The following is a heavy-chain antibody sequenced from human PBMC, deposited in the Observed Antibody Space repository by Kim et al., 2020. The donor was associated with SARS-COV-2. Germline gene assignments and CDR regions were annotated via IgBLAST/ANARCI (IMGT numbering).Heavy chain of an antibody. CDR3: ASPYSGSPGD. CDR2: IYYSGST. CDR1: GGSISSSSYY. V-gene: IGHV4-39*01. Sequence: SETLSLTCTVSGGSISSSSYYWGWIRQPPGKGLEWIGSIYYSGSTYYNPSLKSRVTISVDTSKNQFSLKLSSVTAADTAVYYCASPYSGSPGDWGQGTLVTVSS. D-gene: IGHD1-26*01. J-gene: IGHJ4*02.